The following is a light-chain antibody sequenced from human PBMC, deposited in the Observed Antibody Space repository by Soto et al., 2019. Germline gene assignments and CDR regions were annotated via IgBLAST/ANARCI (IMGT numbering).Light chain of an antibody. Sequence: QAVVTQEPSLTVSTGVTVTLTCASCAGAVTSAYYTNWLQQKPGQAPRALIYSTSEKHSWTPARFSGSLLGGKAALTLSAAQPEDESDYYCLLYYGGAQVLFGGGTKLTV. J-gene: IGLJ2*01. CDR3: LLYYGGAQVL. V-gene: IGLV7-43*01. CDR2: STS. CDR1: AGAVTSAYY.